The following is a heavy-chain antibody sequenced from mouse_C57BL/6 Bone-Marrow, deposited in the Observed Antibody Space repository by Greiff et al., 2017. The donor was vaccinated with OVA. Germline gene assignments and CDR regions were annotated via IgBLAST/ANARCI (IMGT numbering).Heavy chain of an antibody. V-gene: IGHV1-15*01. CDR3: TRSTAQATAWFAY. Sequence: QVQLQQSGAELVRPGASVTLSCKASGYTFTDYEMHWVKQTPVHGLEWIGAIDPETGGTAYNQKFKGKAILTADKSSSTAYMELRSLTSEDSAVYYCTRSTAQATAWFAYWGQGTLVTVSA. CDR1: GYTFTDYE. J-gene: IGHJ3*01. CDR2: IDPETGGT. D-gene: IGHD3-2*02.